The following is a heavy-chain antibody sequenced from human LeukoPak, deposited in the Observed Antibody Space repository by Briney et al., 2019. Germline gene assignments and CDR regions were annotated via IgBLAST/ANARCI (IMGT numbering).Heavy chain of an antibody. V-gene: IGHV1-2*02. CDR2: INPNSGGT. CDR1: GYTFTSYG. CDR3: ARDPGVVVAATNDY. D-gene: IGHD2-15*01. J-gene: IGHJ4*02. Sequence: ASVKVSCKASGYTFTSYGISWVRQAPGQGLEWMGWINPNSGGTNYAQKFQGGVTMTRDTSISTAYVELSRLRSDDTAVYYCARDPGVVVAATNDYWGQGTLVTVSS.